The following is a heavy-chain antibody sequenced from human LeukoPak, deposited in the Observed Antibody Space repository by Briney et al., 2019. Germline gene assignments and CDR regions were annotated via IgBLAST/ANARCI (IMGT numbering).Heavy chain of an antibody. J-gene: IGHJ4*02. CDR3: VRAGTVLGYYYDS. D-gene: IGHD1-7*01. CDR2: ISGSGSVI. Sequence: PGGSLRLSCAASGFTFSDSYMTWIRQAPGKGLEWVSYISGSGSVIYYADSVKGRFTTSRDNAKNSLHLQMNSLRAEDTAVYYCVRAGTVLGYYYDSWGQGVLVTVSS. V-gene: IGHV3-11*01. CDR1: GFTFSDSY.